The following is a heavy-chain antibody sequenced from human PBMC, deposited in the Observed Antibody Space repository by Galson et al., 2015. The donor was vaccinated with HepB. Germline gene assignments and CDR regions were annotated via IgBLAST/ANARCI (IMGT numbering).Heavy chain of an antibody. D-gene: IGHD2-2*02. CDR3: ATGIALVPAAIGGPTRRASDI. CDR2: IIPIVGTA. Sequence: SVKVSCKASGGTFSSHGISWVRQAPGQGLEWMGRIIPIVGTAKYAQKFQGRVTITADKSTSTAYMELNSLTSEDTAMYYCATGIALVPAAIGGPTRRASDIWGQGTMVTVSS. V-gene: IGHV1-69*04. CDR1: GGTFSSHG. J-gene: IGHJ3*02.